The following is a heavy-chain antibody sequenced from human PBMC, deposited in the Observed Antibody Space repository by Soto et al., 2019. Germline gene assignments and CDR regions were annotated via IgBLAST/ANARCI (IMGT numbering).Heavy chain of an antibody. V-gene: IGHV3-48*01. D-gene: IGHD4-17*01. J-gene: IGHJ2*01. CDR3: ARDSTTVSWYFDL. Sequence: EVQLVESGEGLVQPGGSLRLSCAASGFTFSSYTMNWVRQAPGKGLEWVSYISSSSSTIYYADSVKGRFTISRDNAKNSLYLQMNSLRAEDTAVYYCARDSTTVSWYFDLWGRGTLVTVSS. CDR2: ISSSSSTI. CDR1: GFTFSSYT.